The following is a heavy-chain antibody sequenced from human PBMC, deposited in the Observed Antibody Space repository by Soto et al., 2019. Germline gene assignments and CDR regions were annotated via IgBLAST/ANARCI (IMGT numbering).Heavy chain of an antibody. CDR3: ARHSYYYDSSGYPYYFDY. CDR1: GGSISSSSYY. J-gene: IGHJ4*02. D-gene: IGHD3-22*01. CDR2: IYYSGST. V-gene: IGHV4-39*01. Sequence: SETLSLTCTVSGGSISSSSYYWGWIRQPPGKGLEWIGSIYYSGSTYYNPSLKSRVTISVDTSKNQFSLKLSSVTAADTAVYYCARHSYYYDSSGYPYYFDYWGQGTLVTVSS.